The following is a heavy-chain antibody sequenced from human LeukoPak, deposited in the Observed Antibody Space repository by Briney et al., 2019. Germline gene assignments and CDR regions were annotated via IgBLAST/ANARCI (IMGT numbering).Heavy chain of an antibody. J-gene: IGHJ4*02. Sequence: SETLSLTCAVYGGSFSGYYWSWIRQPPGKGLEWIGEINHSGSTNYNPSLKSRVTISVDTSKNQFSLKLSSVTAADTAVYYCARCRIFGVVNLFDYWGQGTLVTVSS. V-gene: IGHV4-34*01. CDR2: INHSGST. CDR3: ARCRIFGVVNLFDY. D-gene: IGHD3-3*01. CDR1: GGSFSGYY.